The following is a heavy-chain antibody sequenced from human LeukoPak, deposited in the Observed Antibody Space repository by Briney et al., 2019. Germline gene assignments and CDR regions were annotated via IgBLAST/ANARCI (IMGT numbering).Heavy chain of an antibody. CDR2: IYHSGST. Sequence: SETLSLTCAVSGYSINSGYYWGWIRQPPGKGLEWIGIIYHSGSTYYNPSLRSRVTISVDTSKNQFSLKLSSVTAADTAVYYCARDTGYYDSSGYYYSFDYWGQGTLVTVSS. CDR3: ARDTGYYDSSGYYYSFDY. V-gene: IGHV4-38-2*02. D-gene: IGHD3-22*01. J-gene: IGHJ4*02. CDR1: GYSINSGYY.